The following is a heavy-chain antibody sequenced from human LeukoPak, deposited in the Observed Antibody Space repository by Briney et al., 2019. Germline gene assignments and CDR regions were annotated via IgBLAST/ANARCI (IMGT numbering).Heavy chain of an antibody. J-gene: IGHJ6*03. CDR1: GYTFTGYY. D-gene: IGHD3-3*01. CDR2: ISAYNGNT. V-gene: IGHV1-18*04. CDR3: ARDSITIFGVVISNYYYYYMDV. Sequence: ASVKVSCKASGYTFTGYYMHWVRQAPGQGLEWMGWISAYNGNTNYAQKLQGRVTMTTDTSTSTAYMELRSLRSDDTAVYYCARDSITIFGVVISNYYYYYMDVWGKGTTVTVSS.